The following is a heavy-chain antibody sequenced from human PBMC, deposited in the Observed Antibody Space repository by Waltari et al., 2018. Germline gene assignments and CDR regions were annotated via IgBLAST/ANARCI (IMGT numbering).Heavy chain of an antibody. D-gene: IGHD6-19*01. CDR2: INPNLGGT. Sequence: QVQLVQSGAEVKKPGASVKVSCKASGYTFTGYYMHWVRQAPGQGLEWMGWINPNLGGTNYAQKFQGRVTMTRDTSISTAYMELSRLRSDDTAVYYCATYVGIAVAGTFHYWGQGTLVTVSS. CDR3: ATYVGIAVAGTFHY. V-gene: IGHV1-2*02. J-gene: IGHJ4*02. CDR1: GYTFTGYY.